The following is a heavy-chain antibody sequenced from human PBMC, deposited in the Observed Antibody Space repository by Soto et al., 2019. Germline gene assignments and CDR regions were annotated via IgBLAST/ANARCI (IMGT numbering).Heavy chain of an antibody. D-gene: IGHD3-10*01. J-gene: IGHJ4*02. CDR3: ARRGSGNSRVAPLFDY. V-gene: IGHV4-59*08. CDR1: GGSISSYY. CDR2: IYYSGST. Sequence: SETLSLTCTVSGGSISSYYWSWIRQPPGKGLEWIGYIYYSGSTNYNPSLKSRVTISVDTSKNQFSLKLSSVTAADTAVYYCARRGSGNSRVAPLFDYWGQGTLVTVSS.